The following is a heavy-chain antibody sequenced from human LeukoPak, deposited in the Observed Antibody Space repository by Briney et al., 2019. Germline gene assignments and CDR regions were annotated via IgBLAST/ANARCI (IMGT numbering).Heavy chain of an antibody. D-gene: IGHD6-19*01. V-gene: IGHV7-4-1*02. Sequence: YTFTXYAMNWVRQAPGQGLEWMGWINTNTGNPTYAQGFTGRFVFSLDTSVSTAYLQISSLKAEDTAVYYCARDSPSGGVLGNXDYWGRGTLVTVSS. J-gene: IGHJ4*02. CDR2: INTNTGNP. CDR3: ARDSPSGGVLGNXDY. CDR1: YTFTXYA.